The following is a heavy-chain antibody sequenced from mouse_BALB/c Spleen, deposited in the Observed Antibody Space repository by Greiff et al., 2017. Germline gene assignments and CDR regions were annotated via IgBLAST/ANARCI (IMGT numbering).Heavy chain of an antibody. Sequence: EVQRVEPGPGLVKPSQSLSLTCTVTGYSITSDYAWNWIRQFPGNKLEWMGYISYSGSTSYNPSLKSRISITRDTSKNQFFLQLNSVTTEDTATYYCARRGNGFDYWGQGTTLTVSS. CDR3: ARRGNGFDY. J-gene: IGHJ2*01. V-gene: IGHV3-2*02. CDR1: GYSITSDYA. CDR2: ISYSGST.